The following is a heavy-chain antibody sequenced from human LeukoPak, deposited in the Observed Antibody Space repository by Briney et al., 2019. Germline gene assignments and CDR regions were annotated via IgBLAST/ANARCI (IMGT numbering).Heavy chain of an antibody. CDR1: GYTLTELS. CDR2: FDPEDGET. D-gene: IGHD1-7*01. CDR3: ATANDLTRTSHY. V-gene: IGHV1-24*01. J-gene: IGHJ4*02. Sequence: ASVKVSCKVAGYTLTELSMHWVRQAPGKGLEWMGGFDPEDGETIYAQKFQGRVTMTEDTSTDTAYMELSSLRSEDTAVYYCATANDLTRTSHYWGQGTLVTVSS.